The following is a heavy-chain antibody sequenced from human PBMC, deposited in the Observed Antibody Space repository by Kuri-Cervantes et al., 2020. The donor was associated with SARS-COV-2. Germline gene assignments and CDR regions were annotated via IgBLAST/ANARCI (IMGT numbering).Heavy chain of an antibody. J-gene: IGHJ2*01. CDR3: AREGLASPIYWYFDL. CDR2: IKQDGSEK. CDR1: GFTFSSYW. Sequence: GESLKISCAASGFTFSSYWMSWVRQAPGKGLEWVANIKQDGSEKYYVDSVKGRFTISRDNAKNSLCLQMNSLRAEDTAVYYCAREGLASPIYWYFDLWGRGTLVTVSS. D-gene: IGHD3-16*01. V-gene: IGHV3-7*01.